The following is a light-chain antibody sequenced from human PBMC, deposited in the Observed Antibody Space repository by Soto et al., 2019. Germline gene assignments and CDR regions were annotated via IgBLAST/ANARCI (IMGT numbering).Light chain of an antibody. J-gene: IGKJ2*01. Sequence: DIQMTHSPSTLSASIGDTVTIACRANQRINNWLAWYQQKPGGAPTLLIYKASLLHTGVPSRFSCSGSGAEFTFTIAGLQPDDFATYFCQQYHSDSTFGQGTKLEVK. CDR1: QRINNW. V-gene: IGKV1-5*03. CDR2: KAS. CDR3: QQYHSDST.